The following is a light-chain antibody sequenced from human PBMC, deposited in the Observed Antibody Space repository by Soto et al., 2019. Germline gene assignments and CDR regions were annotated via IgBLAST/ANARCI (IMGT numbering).Light chain of an antibody. V-gene: IGLV2-11*01. CDR3: CSYAGSYTVYV. Sequence: QSALTQPRSVSGSPGQSVTICCTGTSSDVGGYNYVSWYQQHPGKAPKLMIYDVSKRPSGVPDRFSGSKSGNTASLTISGLQAEDEADYYCCSYAGSYTVYVFGTGTKLTVL. J-gene: IGLJ1*01. CDR2: DVS. CDR1: SSDVGGYNY.